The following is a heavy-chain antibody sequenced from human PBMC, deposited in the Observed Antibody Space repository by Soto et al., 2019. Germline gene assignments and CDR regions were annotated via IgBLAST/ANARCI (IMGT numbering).Heavy chain of an antibody. CDR2: ILYDGSNK. J-gene: IGHJ4*02. CDR1: GFTFSSYA. Sequence: GGSLRLSCAASGFTFSSYAMHWVRQAPGKGLEWVAVILYDGSNKYYADSMKGRFTISRDNSKNTLYLQMNSLRAEDTAVYYCARVWYYYDSSGYYPPYYFDYWGQGTLVTVSS. CDR3: ARVWYYYDSSGYYPPYYFDY. V-gene: IGHV3-30-3*01. D-gene: IGHD3-22*01.